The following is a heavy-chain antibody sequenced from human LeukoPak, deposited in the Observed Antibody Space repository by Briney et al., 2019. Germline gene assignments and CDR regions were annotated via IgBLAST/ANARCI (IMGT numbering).Heavy chain of an antibody. CDR2: INPSGDTT. D-gene: IGHD3-10*01. J-gene: IGHJ4*02. Sequence: ASVRVSCKASRFTFTTYFMHWVRQAPGQGLEWMGKINPSGDTTTYAQKFQGRVTMTRDTSTSTVYMELRSLRSDDTAVYYCATLFGEFPTDFDYWGQGTVVTVSS. CDR3: ATLFGEFPTDFDY. V-gene: IGHV1-46*01. CDR1: RFTFTTYF.